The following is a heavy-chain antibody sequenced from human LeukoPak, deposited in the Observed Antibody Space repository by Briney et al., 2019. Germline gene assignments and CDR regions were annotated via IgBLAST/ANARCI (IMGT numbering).Heavy chain of an antibody. Sequence: GGSLRLSCAASGFTFSSYGMHWVRQAPGKGLEWVSVISYDGSNKYYADSVKGRFTISRDNSKNTLYLQMNSLRAEDTAVYYCARVSLAWSGFHGYFQHWGQGTLVTVSS. V-gene: IGHV3-30*03. J-gene: IGHJ1*01. CDR3: ARVSLAWSGFHGYFQH. D-gene: IGHD3-3*01. CDR2: ISYDGSNK. CDR1: GFTFSSYG.